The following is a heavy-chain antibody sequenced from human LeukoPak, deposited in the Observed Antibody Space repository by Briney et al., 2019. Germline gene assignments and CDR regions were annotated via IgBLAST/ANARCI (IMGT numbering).Heavy chain of an antibody. Sequence: ASVKVSCKASGYTFTGYYMHWVRQAPGQGLEWMGWINPNSGGTNYAQKFQGRVTMTRDTSISTAYMELSRLRSDDTAVYYCAKDIVDAGLFFDYWGQGTLVTVSP. CDR3: AKDIVDAGLFFDY. J-gene: IGHJ4*02. D-gene: IGHD3-16*02. V-gene: IGHV1-2*02. CDR2: INPNSGGT. CDR1: GYTFTGYY.